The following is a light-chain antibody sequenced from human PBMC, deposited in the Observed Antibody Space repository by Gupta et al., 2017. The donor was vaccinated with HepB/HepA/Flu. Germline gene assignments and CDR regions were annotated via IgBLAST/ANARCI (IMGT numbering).Light chain of an antibody. J-gene: IGKJ4*01. V-gene: IGKV3-20*01. CDR1: QRLKNTY. Sequence: IVLTRSPVTVSLSPGERATLSCRASQRLKNTYLGWYQQKPGQAPRLLIYDVSRRAKGIPDRFSGSGAGXDFTLTXSRLESEDCAVYYLQHDASSLTFGXGTKVEI. CDR3: QHDASSLT. CDR2: DVS.